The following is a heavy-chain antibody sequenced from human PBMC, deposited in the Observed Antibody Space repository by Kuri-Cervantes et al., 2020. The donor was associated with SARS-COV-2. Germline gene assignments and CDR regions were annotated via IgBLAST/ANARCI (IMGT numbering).Heavy chain of an antibody. V-gene: IGHV3-30*07. CDR1: GFTFSSYA. Sequence: GGSLRLSCAASGFTFSSYAMHWVRQAPGKGLEWVAVISYDGSNKYYAASVKGRFTISRDNAKNSLYLQMNSLRAEDTAVYYCARDHSGWSLWGQGTLVTVSS. CDR3: ARDHSGWSL. J-gene: IGHJ4*02. D-gene: IGHD6-19*01. CDR2: ISYDGSNK.